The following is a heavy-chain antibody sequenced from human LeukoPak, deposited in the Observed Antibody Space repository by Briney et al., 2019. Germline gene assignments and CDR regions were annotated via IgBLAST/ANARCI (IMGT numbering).Heavy chain of an antibody. CDR2: IYYSGST. D-gene: IGHD3-22*01. CDR1: GGSISSSTYY. V-gene: IGHV4-39*01. CDR3: ARQHPIYDSSGYDDY. J-gene: IGHJ4*02. Sequence: SETLSLTCTVSGGSISSSTYYWGWIRQPPGKGLEWIESIYYSGSTYYNPSLKSRVSISVDTSKNQFSLKLSSVTAADTAVYYCARQHPIYDSSGYDDYWGQGTLVTVSS.